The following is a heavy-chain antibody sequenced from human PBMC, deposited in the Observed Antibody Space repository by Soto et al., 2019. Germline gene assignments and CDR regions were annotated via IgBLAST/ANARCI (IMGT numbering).Heavy chain of an antibody. CDR3: ARFASPSLLLGELAPYYFDY. CDR1: GGSISSDNL. CDR2: IYHTGIT. Sequence: QVQLQESGPGLVRPSGTLSLTCAVSGGSISSDNLWGWVRQPPGKGLGLIGEIYHTGITNYNPSLKSRVIMSVDKSKIHFSLGLTSVTAADAAVFYCARFASPSLLLGELAPYYFDYWGQAILVTVSS. V-gene: IGHV4-4*02. D-gene: IGHD3-16*01. J-gene: IGHJ4*02.